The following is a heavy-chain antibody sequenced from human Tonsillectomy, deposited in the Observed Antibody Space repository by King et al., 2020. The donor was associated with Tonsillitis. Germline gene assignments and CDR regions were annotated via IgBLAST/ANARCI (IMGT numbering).Heavy chain of an antibody. J-gene: IGHJ4*02. D-gene: IGHD1/OR15-1a*01. CDR3: ARSNSVTGRTLDY. V-gene: IGHV1-69*01. Sequence: VQLVESGAEVQKPGSSLKVSCKASGGRFSSYAINWVRQAPGQGLEWMGAITPIFGTPNYGQKFQGRVTISADESTSTAYLDVSSLRSEDTAIYYCARSNSVTGRTLDYWGQGTLVTVSS. CDR1: GGRFSSYA. CDR2: ITPIFGTP.